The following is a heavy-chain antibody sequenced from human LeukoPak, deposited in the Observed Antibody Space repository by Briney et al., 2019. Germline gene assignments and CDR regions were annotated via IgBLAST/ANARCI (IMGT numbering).Heavy chain of an antibody. D-gene: IGHD2-2*01. J-gene: IGHJ6*02. CDR3: ARDRDIVVNGMDA. CDR1: GFTFSSYW. V-gene: IGHV3-74*01. CDR2: INSDGSST. Sequence: GGSLRLSCAASGFTFSSYWMYWVRQAPGKGLVWVSHINSDGSSTSYADSVKGRFTISRDNAKNRLYLQMNSLRAEDTAVYFCARDRDIVVNGMDAWGQGTTVTVSS.